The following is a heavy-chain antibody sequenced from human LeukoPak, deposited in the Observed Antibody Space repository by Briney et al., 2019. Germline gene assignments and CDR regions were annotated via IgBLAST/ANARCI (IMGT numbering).Heavy chain of an antibody. J-gene: IGHJ4*02. Sequence: GGSLRLSCAASGFTVSTNYMSWVRQAPGKGLEWVSIIYGSGSTYYADSVKGRFTISRDNSKNTLYLQMNSLRAEDTAVYYCARVVAAMGGIDYWGQGTLVTVSS. CDR2: IYGSGST. CDR3: ARVVAAMGGIDY. V-gene: IGHV3-53*01. D-gene: IGHD2-21*02. CDR1: GFTVSTNY.